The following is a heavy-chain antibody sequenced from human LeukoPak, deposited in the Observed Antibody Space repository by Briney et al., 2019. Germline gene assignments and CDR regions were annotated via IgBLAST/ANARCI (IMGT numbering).Heavy chain of an antibody. V-gene: IGHV3-7*01. CDR2: LHADGVEQ. J-gene: IGHJ4*02. D-gene: IGHD5-18*01. Sequence: PGGSLRLSCAASGFSLSGYWMTWVRQAPGKGLEWVARLHADGVEQNRVDSVTGRFTMSRDNAKNSLNLQMNSLRVEDTAVYYCARGGYSFDYLGQGTLVAVSS. CDR1: GFSLSGYW. CDR3: ARGGYSFDY.